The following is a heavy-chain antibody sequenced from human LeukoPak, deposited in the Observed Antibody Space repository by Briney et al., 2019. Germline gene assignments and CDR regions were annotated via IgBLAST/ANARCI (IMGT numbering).Heavy chain of an antibody. J-gene: IGHJ5*02. CDR3: TTILVGATGTWFDP. V-gene: IGHV3-15*01. CDR1: GFTFSSYE. D-gene: IGHD1-26*01. Sequence: GGSLRLSCAASGFTFSSYEMNWVRQAPGKGLEWVGRIKTKTDGGTTDYAAPVKGRFTISRDDSTNTLYLQLNSLKTEDTAVYFCTTILVGATGTWFDPWGQGTLVAVSS. CDR2: IKTKTDGGTT.